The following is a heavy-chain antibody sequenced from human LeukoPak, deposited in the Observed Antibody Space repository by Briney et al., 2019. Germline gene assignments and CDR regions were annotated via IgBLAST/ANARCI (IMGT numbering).Heavy chain of an antibody. V-gene: IGHV4-34*01. CDR1: GGSFSGYY. CDR2: INHSGST. CDR3: ARDSSPYSSSCWFDP. Sequence: PSETLSLTCAVYGGSFSGYYWSWIRQPPGKGLEWIGEINHSGSTNYNPSLKSRVTMSVDTSKNQFSLKLSSVTAADTAVYYCARDSSPYSSSCWFDPWGQGTLVTVSS. D-gene: IGHD6-13*01. J-gene: IGHJ5*02.